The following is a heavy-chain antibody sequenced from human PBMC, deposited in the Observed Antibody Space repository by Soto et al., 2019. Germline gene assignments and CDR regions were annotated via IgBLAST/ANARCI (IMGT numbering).Heavy chain of an antibody. D-gene: IGHD1-26*01. CDR2: ISGSGGST. CDR1: EFTFSSYG. CDR3: ATGNSGSYSYFEY. V-gene: IGHV3-23*01. Sequence: PGGSLRLSCAASEFTFSSYGMSWVRQAPGKGLEWVSSISGSGGSTYYADSVKGRFTISRDNSKKTLYLQMNSLRAEDTAVYYWATGNSGSYSYFEYWGQGTRVTVAS. J-gene: IGHJ4*02.